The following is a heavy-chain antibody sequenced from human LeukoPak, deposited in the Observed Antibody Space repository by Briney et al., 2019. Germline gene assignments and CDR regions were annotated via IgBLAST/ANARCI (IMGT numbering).Heavy chain of an antibody. J-gene: IGHJ3*02. Sequence: GGSLRLSCAASGFTVSSNYMSWVRQAPGKGLEWVSVIYSGGSTYYADSVKGRFTISRDNSKNTLYLQMNSLRAEDTAAYYCARSTTGVLAFDIWGQGTMVTVSS. CDR1: GFTVSSNY. CDR3: ARSTTGVLAFDI. CDR2: IYSGGST. V-gene: IGHV3-53*01. D-gene: IGHD4-23*01.